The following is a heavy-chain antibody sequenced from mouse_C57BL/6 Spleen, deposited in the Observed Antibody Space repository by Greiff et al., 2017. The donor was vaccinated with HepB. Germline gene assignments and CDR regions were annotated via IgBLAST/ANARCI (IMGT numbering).Heavy chain of an antibody. J-gene: IGHJ4*01. CDR1: GFSLTSYG. V-gene: IGHV2-2*01. CDR2: IWSGGST. Sequence: VKVVESGPGLVQPSQSLSITCTVSGFSLTSYGVHWVRQSPGKGLEWLGVIWSGGSTDYNAAFISRLSISKDNSKSQVFFKMNSLQADDTAIYYCARKQYYGSSYDAMDYWGQGTSVTVSS. D-gene: IGHD1-1*01. CDR3: ARKQYYGSSYDAMDY.